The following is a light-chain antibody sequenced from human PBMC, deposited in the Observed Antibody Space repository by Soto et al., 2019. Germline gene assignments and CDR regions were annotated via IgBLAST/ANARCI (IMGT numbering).Light chain of an antibody. V-gene: IGKV3-11*01. Sequence: EIVLTQSPATLSLSPGERATLSCRASQSVSSYLAWYQQKPGQAPRLLIYDASNRATGIPARFSGSGSGTDFTLTISSLEPDDFAVYYCQPRSNWPPIFTFGPGTKVDIK. CDR2: DAS. J-gene: IGKJ3*01. CDR3: QPRSNWPPIFT. CDR1: QSVSSY.